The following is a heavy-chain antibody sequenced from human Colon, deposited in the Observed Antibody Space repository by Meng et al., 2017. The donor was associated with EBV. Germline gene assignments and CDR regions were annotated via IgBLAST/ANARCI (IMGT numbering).Heavy chain of an antibody. CDR3: ARGKQDAWELLAY. J-gene: IGHJ4*02. CDR1: GVSISSNIR. V-gene: IGHV4-4*02. D-gene: IGHD1-26*01. CDR2: IDDSGST. Sequence: QVQLQESGPGRVKPSGTLSLTCGVSGVSISSNIRWTWVRQPPGKGLEWIGDIDDSGSTNYNPSLNSRISISLDKSKNHFSLKVNSVTAADTAVYYCARGKQDAWELLAYWGQGALVTVSS.